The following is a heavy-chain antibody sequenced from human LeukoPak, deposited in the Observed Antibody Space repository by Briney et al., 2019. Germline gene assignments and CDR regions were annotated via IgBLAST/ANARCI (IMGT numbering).Heavy chain of an antibody. Sequence: GGSLRLSCAASGFTFSSYCMSWVRQAPGKGLEWVANIKQDGSEKYYVDSVKGRFTISRDNAKNSLYLQMNSLRAEDTAVYYCARDRKVYGIDYWGQGTLVTVSS. CDR1: GFTFSSYC. CDR2: IKQDGSEK. V-gene: IGHV3-7*01. CDR3: ARDRKVYGIDY. D-gene: IGHD6-6*01. J-gene: IGHJ4*02.